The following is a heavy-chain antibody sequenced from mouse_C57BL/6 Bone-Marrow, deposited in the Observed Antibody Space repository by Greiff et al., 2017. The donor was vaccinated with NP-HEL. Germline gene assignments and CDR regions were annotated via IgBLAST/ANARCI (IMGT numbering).Heavy chain of an antibody. D-gene: IGHD3-1*01. Sequence: EVQLQQSGAELVRPGASVKLSCTASGFNIKDDYMHWVKQRPEQGLEWIGWIDPENGDTEYASKFQGKATITADTSSNTAYLQLSSLTSEDTAVYYCSKGGLFAYWGQGTLVTVSA. J-gene: IGHJ3*01. V-gene: IGHV14-4*01. CDR3: SKGGLFAY. CDR1: GFNIKDDY. CDR2: IDPENGDT.